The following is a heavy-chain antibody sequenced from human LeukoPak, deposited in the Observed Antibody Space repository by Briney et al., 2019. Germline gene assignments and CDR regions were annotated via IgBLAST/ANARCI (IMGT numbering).Heavy chain of an antibody. CDR1: GGSISSSSYY. CDR2: IYYSGST. J-gene: IGHJ4*02. V-gene: IGHV4-39*01. CDR3: ARQGYELKSISY. D-gene: IGHD5-18*01. Sequence: SETLSLTCTVSGGSISSSSYYWGWIRQPPGKGLEWIGSIYYSGSTYYNPSLKSRVTISVDTSKNQFSLKLSSVTAADTAVYYCARQGYELKSISYWGQGTLVTVSS.